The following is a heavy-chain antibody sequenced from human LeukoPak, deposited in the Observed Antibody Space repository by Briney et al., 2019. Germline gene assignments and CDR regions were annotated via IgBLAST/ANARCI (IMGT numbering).Heavy chain of an antibody. J-gene: IGHJ4*02. CDR2: MSDSSSTM. V-gene: IGHV3-48*01. D-gene: IGHD1-26*01. CDR1: GFTFSSYS. Sequence: GGSLRLSCAASGFTFSSYSMNWVRQAPGKGLEWVSHMSDSSSTMTYAYSVKGRFTISRGNAKNSLYLQMQSLRAEDTAVYYCARGSIVGTSRFDYWGQGALVTASS. CDR3: ARGSIVGTSRFDY.